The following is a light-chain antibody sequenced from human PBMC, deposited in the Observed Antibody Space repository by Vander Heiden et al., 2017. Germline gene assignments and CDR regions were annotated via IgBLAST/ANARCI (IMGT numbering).Light chain of an antibody. CDR3: QQTYATPLT. CDR2: ASL. V-gene: IGKV1-39*01. J-gene: IGKJ1*01. Sequence: DIQMTQSPPTLLASVGDRVTISCRASQSISTYLNWYQQKPGNAPKLLVYASLNLQSGVPSRFSGSRSGTQFSLTISSLQPDDFATYYCQQTYATPLTFGQGTKVGIK. CDR1: QSISTY.